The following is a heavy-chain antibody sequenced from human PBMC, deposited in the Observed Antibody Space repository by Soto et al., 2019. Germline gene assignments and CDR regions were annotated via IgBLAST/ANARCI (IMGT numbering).Heavy chain of an antibody. V-gene: IGHV5-10-1*01. Sequence: PGESLTLSCKGSGYSFTSYWISWVRQMPGKGLEWMGRIDPSDSYTNYSPSFQAHVTISADKSISTAYLQWSSLKASDTAMYYCARHPDYGDYVGYWGQGTLVTVSS. J-gene: IGHJ4*02. CDR3: ARHPDYGDYVGY. D-gene: IGHD4-17*01. CDR1: GYSFTSYW. CDR2: IDPSDSYT.